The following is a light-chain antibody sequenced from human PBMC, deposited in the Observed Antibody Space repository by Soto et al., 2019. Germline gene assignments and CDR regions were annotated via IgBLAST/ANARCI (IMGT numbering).Light chain of an antibody. CDR2: AAS. V-gene: IGKV1-39*01. CDR3: QQTYSKPYT. CDR1: QSISSY. Sequence: DIQMTQSPSSLSASVGDRVTITCRASQSISSYLNWYQQKPGKAPKLLIYAASNLQSGVPSRFSGSGSGTDFTLTISSLQPEEFATYYCQQTYSKPYTFGQGTKLEI. J-gene: IGKJ2*01.